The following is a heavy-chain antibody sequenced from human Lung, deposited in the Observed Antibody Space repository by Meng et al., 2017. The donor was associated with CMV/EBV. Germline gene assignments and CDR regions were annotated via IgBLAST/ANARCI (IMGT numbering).Heavy chain of an antibody. CDR3: ARALSYYYGDYYYYYGMDV. V-gene: IGHV1-46*01. D-gene: IGHD3-10*01. CDR2: INPSGGST. Sequence: ASVKVSCKASGYTFTSYYMHWVRQAPGQGLEWMGIINPSGGSTSYAQKFQGRVTMTRDTSTSTVYMELSSLRSEDTAVYYCARALSYYYGDYYYYYGMDVWGQGTXVTVSS. CDR1: GYTFTSYY. J-gene: IGHJ6*02.